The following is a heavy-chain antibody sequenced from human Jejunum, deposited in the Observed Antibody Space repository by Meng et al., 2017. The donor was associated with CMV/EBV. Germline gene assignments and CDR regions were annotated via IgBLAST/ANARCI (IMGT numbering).Heavy chain of an antibody. J-gene: IGHJ5*02. CDR2: VRSYAFGGST. Sequence: GFTFRDDAISWGRQAPGKGLEWVGFVRSYAFGGSTKDAASVKGRFTISRDDSKSIAYLQMSSLKIEDTAVYYCTRDFDWPHNWFDPWGQGTLVTVSS. CDR1: GFTFRDDA. V-gene: IGHV3-49*04. CDR3: TRDFDWPHNWFDP. D-gene: IGHD3-9*01.